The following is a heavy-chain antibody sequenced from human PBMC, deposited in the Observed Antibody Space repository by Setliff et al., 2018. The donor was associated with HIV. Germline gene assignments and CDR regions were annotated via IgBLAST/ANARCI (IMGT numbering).Heavy chain of an antibody. CDR1: ELTFSNYA. CDR2: LSGSGGST. CDR3: AKSLDSSGLDYYFDY. J-gene: IGHJ4*02. D-gene: IGHD3-22*01. V-gene: IGHV3-23*01. Sequence: PGGSLRLSCAASELTFSNYAMTWVRQAPGKGLEWVSSLSGSGGSTYYADSVKGRFTISRDNSKNTLYLQMNSLRAEDTAVYYCAKSLDSSGLDYYFDYWGQGTLVTVSS.